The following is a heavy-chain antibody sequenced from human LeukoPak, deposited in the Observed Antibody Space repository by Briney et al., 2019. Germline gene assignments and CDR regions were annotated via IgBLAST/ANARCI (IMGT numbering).Heavy chain of an antibody. CDR3: ENCPPVFCSSNSAEGMDV. Sequence: GSLRLSCAASGVTFSSYAMSWVRQAPGKGLEGVSAIIGSGGSTYYADTVKGRFTISRDNSKNTLYLQMTSLRARDTAVYYCENCPPVFCSSNSAEGMDVWGQGTTVTVSS. D-gene: IGHD2-2*01. CDR1: GVTFSSYA. CDR2: IIGSGGST. J-gene: IGHJ6*02. V-gene: IGHV3-23*01.